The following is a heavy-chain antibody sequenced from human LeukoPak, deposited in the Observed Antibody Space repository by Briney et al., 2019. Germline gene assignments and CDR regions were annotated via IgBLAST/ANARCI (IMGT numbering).Heavy chain of an antibody. V-gene: IGHV1-69*05. CDR2: IIPIFGTA. CDR1: AGTFSSYA. Sequence: GASVKVSCKASAGTFSSYAISWVLQAIGQGLVWMGGIIPIFGTANYAQKFQGRVTITTDESTSTAYMELSSRRSEDTAVYYCAREGVGGYCFGYWGQGTLVTVSS. D-gene: IGHD2-15*01. CDR3: AREGVGGYCFGY. J-gene: IGHJ4*02.